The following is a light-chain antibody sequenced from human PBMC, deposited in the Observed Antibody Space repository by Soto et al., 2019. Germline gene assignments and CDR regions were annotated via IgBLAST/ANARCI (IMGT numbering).Light chain of an antibody. CDR3: QQSYSTPPGT. Sequence: DIQMTQSPSSLSASVGDRVTITCRASQSISNYLNWYQQKPGKAPNLLIYDASSLQSGVPSRFSGSGSGTDFTLIISSLQPEDDATYYCQQSYSTPPGTFGQGTKLEIK. CDR1: QSISNY. CDR2: DAS. V-gene: IGKV1-39*01. J-gene: IGKJ2*01.